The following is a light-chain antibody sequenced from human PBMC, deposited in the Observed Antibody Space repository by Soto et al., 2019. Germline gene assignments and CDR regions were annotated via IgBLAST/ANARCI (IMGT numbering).Light chain of an antibody. Sequence: EIGMTQSPATLSVSPGERSTLSSRASQSVISNLAWYQQKPGQAPRLLIYGASTRATGIPARFSGSGSGTEFTLTISSLQSEDFAVXXXXXXXXXXIXFXXGTRLEIK. CDR2: GAS. V-gene: IGKV3-15*01. J-gene: IGKJ5*01. CDR3: XXXXXXXIX. CDR1: QSVISN.